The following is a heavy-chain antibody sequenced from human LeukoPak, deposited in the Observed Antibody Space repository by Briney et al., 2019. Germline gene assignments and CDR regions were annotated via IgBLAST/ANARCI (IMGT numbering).Heavy chain of an antibody. J-gene: IGHJ4*02. CDR2: IRYDGSNK. CDR3: AKDLLVATIGGGYFDY. D-gene: IGHD5-12*01. V-gene: IGHV3-30*02. Sequence: PGGSLRLSCAASGFTFSSYGMHWVRKAPGKGLEWVAFIRYDGSNKYYADSVKGRFTISRDNSKNTLYLQMNSLSAEDTAVYYCAKDLLVATIGGGYFDYWGQGTLVTVSS. CDR1: GFTFSSYG.